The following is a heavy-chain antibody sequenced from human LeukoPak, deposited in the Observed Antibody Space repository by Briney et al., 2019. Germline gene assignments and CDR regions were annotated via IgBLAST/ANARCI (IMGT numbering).Heavy chain of an antibody. CDR3: ATGYYNSGLRY. CDR2: IIPNSGGT. J-gene: IGHJ4*02. CDR1: GYSFTGYY. D-gene: IGHD3-22*01. Sequence: ASVKVSCKASGYSFTGYYIHWVRQAPGQGLEWMGWIIPNSGGTNYAQNFQGRVTMTRDTSITTAYMELSRLRSDDTAVYSCATGYYNSGLRYWGQGTLVSVSS. V-gene: IGHV1-2*02.